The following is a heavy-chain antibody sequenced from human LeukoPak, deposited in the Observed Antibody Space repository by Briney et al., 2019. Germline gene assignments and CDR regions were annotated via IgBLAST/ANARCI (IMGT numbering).Heavy chain of an antibody. CDR3: ARVAPGSWRPMFDY. V-gene: IGHV1-2*02. Sequence: ASVKVSCKASGYTFTGYYMHWVRQAPGQGREWMGWINPNSGGTNYAQKFQGRVTMTRDTSISTAYMELSRLRSDDTAVYYCARVAPGSWRPMFDYWGQGTLVTVSS. J-gene: IGHJ4*02. CDR1: GYTFTGYY. CDR2: INPNSGGT. D-gene: IGHD1-26*01.